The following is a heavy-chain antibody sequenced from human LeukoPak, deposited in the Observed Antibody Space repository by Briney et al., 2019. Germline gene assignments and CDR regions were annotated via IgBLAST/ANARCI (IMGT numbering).Heavy chain of an antibody. V-gene: IGHV3-7*04. CDR1: GFPFSSYW. Sequence: GSLRLSCGASGFPFSSYWMTWVRPAPGKGLEWVANIKQNGSKKSYVDSVKGRFTISRDNAKNSLYLQMNSLRAEDTAIYYCTRVGYIDEGIDYWGQGTLVTVSS. J-gene: IGHJ4*02. D-gene: IGHD5-24*01. CDR2: IKQNGSKK. CDR3: TRVGYIDEGIDY.